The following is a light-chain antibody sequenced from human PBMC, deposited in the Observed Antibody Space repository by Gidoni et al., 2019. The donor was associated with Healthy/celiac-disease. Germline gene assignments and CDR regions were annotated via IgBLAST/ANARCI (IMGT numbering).Light chain of an antibody. CDR3: MQALQTQIT. V-gene: IGKV2-28*01. CDR2: LGC. Sequence: DIEMTQSPLSLPVTPGEPASISCRSSQSLPDSNGYNYLDWYLQKAGQSPQLLIYLGCNRASEVPDRFSGRESSTDFTLNLHRVEAKDVCGYYCMQALQTQITFXXXTRLEIK. CDR1: QSLPDSNGYNY. J-gene: IGKJ5*01.